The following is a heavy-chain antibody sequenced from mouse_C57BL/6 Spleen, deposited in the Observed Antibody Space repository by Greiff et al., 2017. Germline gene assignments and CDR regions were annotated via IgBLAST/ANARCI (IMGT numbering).Heavy chain of an antibody. CDR2: IDPSDSYT. Sequence: QVQLQQPGAELVMPGASVKLSCKASGYTFTSYWMHWVKQRPGQGLEWIGEIDPSDSYTNYNQKFKGKSTLTVDKSSSTAYMQLSSLTSEDSAVYYCARLGLRSSYFDYWGQGTTLTVSS. V-gene: IGHV1-69*01. CDR1: GYTFTSYW. D-gene: IGHD1-1*01. CDR3: ARLGLRSSYFDY. J-gene: IGHJ2*01.